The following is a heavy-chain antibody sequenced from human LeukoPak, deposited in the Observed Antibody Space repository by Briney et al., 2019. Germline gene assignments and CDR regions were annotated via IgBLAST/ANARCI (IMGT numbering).Heavy chain of an antibody. D-gene: IGHD1-26*01. CDR2: ISGGGSST. Sequence: QPGGSLRLSCAASGFTFTTYSMNWVRQAQGKGLEGVSTISGGGSSTYYADSVKGRFTISRDNSKNTLYLQVNSLRAEDTAVYYCAKGGKWDVTPFDYWGQGTLVTVSS. J-gene: IGHJ4*02. CDR1: GFTFTTYS. CDR3: AKGGKWDVTPFDY. V-gene: IGHV3-23*01.